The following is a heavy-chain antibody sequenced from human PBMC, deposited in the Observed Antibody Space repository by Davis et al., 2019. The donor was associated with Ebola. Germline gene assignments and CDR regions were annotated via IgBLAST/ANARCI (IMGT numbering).Heavy chain of an antibody. CDR3: ASLRFWVKDYYYYIDV. D-gene: IGHD3-3*01. Sequence: GESLKISCAASGFTFSSYAMSWVRQAPGKGLEWVSAISGSGGSTYYADSVKGRFTISRDNSKNTLYLQMNSLRVEDTAVYYCASLRFWVKDYYYYIDVWGKGTTVTVSS. J-gene: IGHJ6*03. CDR2: ISGSGGST. V-gene: IGHV3-23*01. CDR1: GFTFSSYA.